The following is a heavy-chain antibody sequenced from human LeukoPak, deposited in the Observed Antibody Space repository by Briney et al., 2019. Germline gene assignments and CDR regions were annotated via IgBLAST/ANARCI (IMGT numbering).Heavy chain of an antibody. CDR2: IWYDGSKK. D-gene: IGHD4/OR15-4a*01. CDR3: AREGQPPSIRLYYFDS. Sequence: GGSLRLSCATSGFTFSTYAMHWVGQAPGKGLEWGADIWYDGSKKYYADSVKGRFTISRDNAKNTLYLQMNRLRAEDTAVYYCAREGQPPSIRLYYFDSWGQGTLVTVSS. V-gene: IGHV3-33*01. CDR1: GFTFSTYA. J-gene: IGHJ4*02.